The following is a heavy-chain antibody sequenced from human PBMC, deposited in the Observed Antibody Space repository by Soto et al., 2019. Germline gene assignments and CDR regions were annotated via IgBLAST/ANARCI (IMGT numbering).Heavy chain of an antibody. CDR3: ARDRRGVLDP. V-gene: IGHV3-9*01. J-gene: IGHJ5*02. CDR2: ISWNSGSK. Sequence: EVQLVESGGGLVQPGGSLRLSCAASGFTFEESAMHWVRQAPGKGLEWVSGISWNSGSKGYADSVKGRFTISRDNAKNSLFLQMNSLRAEDTALYYCARDRRGVLDPWGQGIPVTVSS. CDR1: GFTFEESA.